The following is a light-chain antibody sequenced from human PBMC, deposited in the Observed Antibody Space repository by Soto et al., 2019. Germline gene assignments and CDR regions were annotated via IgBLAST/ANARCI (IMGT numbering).Light chain of an antibody. Sequence: ELVMTQSPASLSVSPGERATLSCRATQSVSTDLAWYQQKPGQAPRLLIYGASTRATDIAARFSGSGSGTEFTLTISSLQSEDFAVYYCHQYNEWPPTFGQGTRLEIK. V-gene: IGKV3-15*01. CDR2: GAS. CDR1: QSVSTD. J-gene: IGKJ2*01. CDR3: HQYNEWPPT.